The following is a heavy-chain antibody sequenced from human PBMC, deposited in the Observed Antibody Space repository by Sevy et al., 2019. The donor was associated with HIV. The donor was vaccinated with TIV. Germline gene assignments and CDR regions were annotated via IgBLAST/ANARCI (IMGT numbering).Heavy chain of an antibody. CDR3: AREKGTVTILSAFDI. D-gene: IGHD4-17*01. Sequence: SETLSLTCTVSGGSFSTYTWNWIRQSPGKGLEWIGYIYDSGHTNYNPSLKSRVTISVDTSKNQFSLKLNSVTAADTAVYYCAREKGTVTILSAFDIWGQGTRVTVSS. J-gene: IGHJ3*02. CDR1: GGSFSTYT. V-gene: IGHV4-59*01. CDR2: IYDSGHT.